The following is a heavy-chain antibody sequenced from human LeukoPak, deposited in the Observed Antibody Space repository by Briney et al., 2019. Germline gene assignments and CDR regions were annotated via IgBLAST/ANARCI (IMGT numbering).Heavy chain of an antibody. Sequence: ASMKVSCKASGYSFTGYYMHWVRQAPGQELEWMGCINPNSGGTDYAQKFQGRVTMTRDTSISTAYMELSRLTSDDTAVYYCAGLSGYDPYYFDYWGQGTLVAVSS. CDR3: AGLSGYDPYYFDY. J-gene: IGHJ4*02. CDR1: GYSFTGYY. V-gene: IGHV1-2*02. D-gene: IGHD5-12*01. CDR2: INPNSGGT.